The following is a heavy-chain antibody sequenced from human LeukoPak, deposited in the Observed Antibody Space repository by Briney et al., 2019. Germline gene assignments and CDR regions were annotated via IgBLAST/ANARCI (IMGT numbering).Heavy chain of an antibody. CDR2: INPNSGGT. CDR3: ARDSRRFLEWNIFDY. J-gene: IGHJ4*02. Sequence: ASVKVSCKASGGTYSSYSINWVRQAPGQGLEWMGWINPNSGGTNYAQKFQGRVTMTRDTSISTAYMELSRLRSDDTAVYYCARDSRRFLEWNIFDYWGQGTLVTVSS. CDR1: GGTYSSYS. D-gene: IGHD3-3*01. V-gene: IGHV1-2*02.